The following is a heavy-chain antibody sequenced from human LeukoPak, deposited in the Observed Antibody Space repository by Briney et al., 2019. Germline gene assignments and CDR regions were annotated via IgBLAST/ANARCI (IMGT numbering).Heavy chain of an antibody. J-gene: IGHJ4*02. D-gene: IGHD1-26*01. V-gene: IGHV3-20*04. CDR3: ARDRGSWELRTPKPDY. CDR1: GFTLDEYG. Sequence: GGTLRLSCAASGFTLDEYGMSWVRGAPSKGLEWVSGINWNGGSTGYADSVKGRFTISRNNAKNSLYLQMNSLRAEDTALYYCARDRGSWELRTPKPDYWGQGTLVTVSS. CDR2: INWNGGST.